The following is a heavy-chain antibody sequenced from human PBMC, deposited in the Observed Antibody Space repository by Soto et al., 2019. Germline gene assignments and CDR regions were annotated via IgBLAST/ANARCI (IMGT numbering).Heavy chain of an antibody. J-gene: IGHJ6*02. CDR3: AADRGLGFGTPSHTGMDV. D-gene: IGHD3-10*01. CDR2: IVVGSGNT. CDR1: GFTFTSSA. V-gene: IGHV1-58*02. Sequence: QMKLVQSGPEVKKPGTSVKVSCKASGFTFTSSAMQWVRQARGQRLEWIGWIVVGSGNTNYAQKFQERVTITRDMSTSTAYMELSSLRSEDTAVYYCAADRGLGFGTPSHTGMDVWGQGTTVTVSS.